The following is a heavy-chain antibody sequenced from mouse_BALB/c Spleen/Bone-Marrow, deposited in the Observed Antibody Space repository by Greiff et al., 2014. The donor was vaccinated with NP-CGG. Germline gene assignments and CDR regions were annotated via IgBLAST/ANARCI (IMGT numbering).Heavy chain of an antibody. J-gene: IGHJ3*01. CDR1: GFTFNTYA. V-gene: IGHV10-1*02. CDR3: VREDYYGPFAY. Sequence: EVQVVESGGGLVQPKGSLKLSCAASGFTFNTYAMNWVRQAPGKGLEWVARIRSKSNNYATYYADSVKDRFTISRDDSQSMLYLQMNNLKTEDTAMHYCVREDYYGPFAYWGQGTLVTVSA. D-gene: IGHD1-2*01. CDR2: IRSKSNNYAT.